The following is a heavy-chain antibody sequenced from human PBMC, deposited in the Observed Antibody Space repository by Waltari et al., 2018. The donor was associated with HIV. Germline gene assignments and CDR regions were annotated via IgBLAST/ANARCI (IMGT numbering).Heavy chain of an antibody. CDR2: INPNSCGT. CDR1: RYTFTGYY. V-gene: IGHV1-2*02. Sequence: QVQLVQSGAEVKKPGTYVKVSCKASRYTFTGYYMHWVRQAPGQGLEWMGWINPNSCGTKYAQKFQDRGTMTRDTSISTAYMELSRLRSDDTAVYYCARSITMIVVLIAWGYGMDVWGQGTTVTVSS. D-gene: IGHD3-22*01. J-gene: IGHJ6*02. CDR3: ARSITMIVVLIAWGYGMDV.